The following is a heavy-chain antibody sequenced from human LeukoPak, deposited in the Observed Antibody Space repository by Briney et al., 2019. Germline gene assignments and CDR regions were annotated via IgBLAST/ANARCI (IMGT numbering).Heavy chain of an antibody. D-gene: IGHD3-10*01. CDR1: GFSFNTYD. J-gene: IGHJ6*02. V-gene: IGHV3-13*04. Sequence: PGGSLRLSCAASGFSFNTYDVHWVRQVTGKGLQWVSAIRTEGDTYYLDSVKGRFTISRDNAKNALYLQMNSLTAGDTAVYYCARDFRGCMDVWGQGTTVTVSS. CDR3: ARDFRGCMDV. CDR2: IRTEGDT.